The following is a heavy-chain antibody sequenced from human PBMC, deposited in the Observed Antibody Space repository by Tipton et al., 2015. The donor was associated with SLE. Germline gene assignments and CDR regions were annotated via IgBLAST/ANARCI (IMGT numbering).Heavy chain of an antibody. D-gene: IGHD3-16*01. Sequence: TLSLTCAVSGGFISSGGYYWSWIRQHPGKGLEYIGYIYFSGSAYFNPSPKSRLTISVDTSENQISLRLSSVTAADTAVYYCARMGDRWYFDLWGRGTLVTVSS. V-gene: IGHV4-31*11. CDR3: ARMGDRWYFDL. CDR1: GGFISSGGYY. J-gene: IGHJ2*01. CDR2: IYFSGSA.